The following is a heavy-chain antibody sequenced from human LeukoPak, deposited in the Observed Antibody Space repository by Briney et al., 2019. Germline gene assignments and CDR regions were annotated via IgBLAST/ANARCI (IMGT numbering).Heavy chain of an antibody. Sequence: ASVKVSCKASGYTFSTNGISWVRQAPGQGLEWMRWISAYNGNTNYAQKLQGRVTMTTDTSTSTAYMELRSLRSDDTAVYYCARDRGRAPFDPWGQGSLVTVSS. V-gene: IGHV1-18*01. CDR3: ARDRGRAPFDP. D-gene: IGHD3-10*01. J-gene: IGHJ5*02. CDR2: ISAYNGNT. CDR1: GYTFSTNG.